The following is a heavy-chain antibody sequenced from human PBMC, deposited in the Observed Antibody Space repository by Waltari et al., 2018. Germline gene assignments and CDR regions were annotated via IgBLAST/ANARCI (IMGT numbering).Heavy chain of an antibody. CDR2: YDPEDGET. CDR1: GYTLTDLS. CDR3: ATDHHRDSGYDI. V-gene: IGHV1-24*01. Sequence: QVQLVPSGAEVQKPGASLKVSCKVSGYTLTDLSVHWVRQAPGKGLEWMGGYDPEDGETVSAQIFQGRFSMTEDTSTDTAYMELSSLRSEDTAVYFCATDHHRDSGYDIWGQGTLVTVSS. D-gene: IGHD5-12*01. J-gene: IGHJ4*02.